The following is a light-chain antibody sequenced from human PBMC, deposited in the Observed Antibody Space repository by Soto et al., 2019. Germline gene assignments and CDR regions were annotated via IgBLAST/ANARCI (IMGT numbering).Light chain of an antibody. Sequence: QSALTQPASVSGSPGQPLTISCTGTSSDVGSYNLVSWYQQHPGKAPKLMIYEGSKRPSGVSNRFSGSKSGNTASLTISGLQAEDEADYYCCSYAGSSYVFGTGTKVTVL. CDR3: CSYAGSSYV. CDR1: SSDVGSYNL. CDR2: EGS. J-gene: IGLJ1*01. V-gene: IGLV2-23*01.